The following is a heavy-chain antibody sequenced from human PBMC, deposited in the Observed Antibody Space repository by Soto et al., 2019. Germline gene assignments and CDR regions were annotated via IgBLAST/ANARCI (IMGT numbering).Heavy chain of an antibody. CDR3: AREVRGGFTLIFDQ. D-gene: IGHD2-15*01. CDR1: GDSISDYFY. J-gene: IGHJ4*02. Sequence: SETLSLTCTVSGDSISDYFYWSWIRQPAGKGLEWIGRIYTDGTTKYNPSLKSRVTLSLDKSKNQFSLRLSSVTAADTAVYYFAREVRGGFTLIFDQWGRGSRVPVSS. V-gene: IGHV4-4*07. CDR2: IYTDGTT.